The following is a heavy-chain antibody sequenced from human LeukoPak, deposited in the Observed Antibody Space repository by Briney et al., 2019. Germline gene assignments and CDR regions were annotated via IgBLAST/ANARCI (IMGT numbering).Heavy chain of an antibody. CDR1: GGFISRSSYY. CDR2: IYNSGNT. CDR3: ARDHTVTTFGRNWFDP. J-gene: IGHJ5*02. Sequence: SETLSLTCTVSGGFISRSSYYWGWIRQPPGKGLEWIGSIYNSGNTYYNPSPQSRVTLSVDTSKNQFSLKLSSVTAADTAVYYCARDHTVTTFGRNWFDPWGRGTLVTVSS. D-gene: IGHD4-17*01. V-gene: IGHV4-39*07.